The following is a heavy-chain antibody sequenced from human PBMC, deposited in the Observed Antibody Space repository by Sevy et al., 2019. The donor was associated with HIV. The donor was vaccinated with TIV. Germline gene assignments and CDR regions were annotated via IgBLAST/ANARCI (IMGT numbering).Heavy chain of an antibody. CDR1: GFTFSAYT. CDR2: ISYAGSNK. CDR3: ARDRSAVAGIFDS. V-gene: IGHV3-30-3*01. Sequence: GGSLRLSCAASGFTFSAYTMHWVRQAPGKGLEWVSVISYAGSNKFYADSVKGRFTISRDDSKNRLYLQMNSLRPEDTAVYYCARDRSAVAGIFDSWGQRTLVTVSS. D-gene: IGHD6-19*01. J-gene: IGHJ4*02.